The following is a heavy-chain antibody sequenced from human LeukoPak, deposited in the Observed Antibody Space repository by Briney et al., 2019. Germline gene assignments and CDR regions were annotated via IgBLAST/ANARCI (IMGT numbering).Heavy chain of an antibody. J-gene: IGHJ4*02. D-gene: IGHD3-10*01. Sequence: PGGSLRLSCAASGFTFDDYAMHWVRQAPGKGLEWVSGISWNSGSIGYADSVKGRFTISRDNAKNSLYLQVNSLRAEDTALYYCARAPHYYGSGTYFDYWGQGTLVTVSS. CDR3: ARAPHYYGSGTYFDY. V-gene: IGHV3-9*01. CDR1: GFTFDDYA. CDR2: ISWNSGSI.